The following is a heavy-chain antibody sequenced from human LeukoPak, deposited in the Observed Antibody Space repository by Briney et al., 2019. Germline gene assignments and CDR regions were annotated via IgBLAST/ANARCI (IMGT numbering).Heavy chain of an antibody. CDR3: ARSGVLAVSGTRWGILDY. V-gene: IGHV4-59*01. CDR1: GDSISRYY. J-gene: IGHJ4*02. D-gene: IGHD1/OR15-1a*01. Sequence: SETLSLTCSVSGDSISRYYWSWIRQSPGKGLEWIGYIYYSGSTTYHPSLKGRVTISLDTSSNQFSLKLSSVTAADTAVYYCARSGVLAVSGTRWGILDYWGQGILVTVSS. CDR2: IYYSGST.